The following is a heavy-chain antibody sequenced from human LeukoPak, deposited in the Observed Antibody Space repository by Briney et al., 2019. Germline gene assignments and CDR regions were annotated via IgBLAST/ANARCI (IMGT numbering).Heavy chain of an antibody. Sequence: LGESLKISCKASGYTFSNYWIAWVRQLPGKGLEWMGMIYPGDSDTRYSPSFQGQVTMSADKSITTAYLQWSSLKTPDTAIYYCARLATVTAQSFDYWGQGTLVSISS. J-gene: IGHJ4*02. CDR2: IYPGDSDT. CDR1: GYTFSNYW. D-gene: IGHD4-17*01. CDR3: ARLATVTAQSFDY. V-gene: IGHV5-51*01.